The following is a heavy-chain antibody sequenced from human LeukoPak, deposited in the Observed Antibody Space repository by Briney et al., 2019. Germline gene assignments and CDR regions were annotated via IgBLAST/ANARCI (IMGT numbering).Heavy chain of an antibody. J-gene: IGHJ4*02. CDR2: INHSGST. Sequence: TSETLSLTCAVYGGSLSGYYWSWIRQPPGKGLEWIGEINHSGSTNYNPSLKSRVTISVDTSKNQFSLKLSSVTAADTAVYYCARANSSGWYELFDYWGQGTLVTVSS. V-gene: IGHV4-34*01. CDR3: ARANSSGWYELFDY. CDR1: GGSLSGYY. D-gene: IGHD6-19*01.